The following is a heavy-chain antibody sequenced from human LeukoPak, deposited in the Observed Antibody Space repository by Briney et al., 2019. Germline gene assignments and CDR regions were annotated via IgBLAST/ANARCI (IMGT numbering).Heavy chain of an antibody. Sequence: GESLQISSKGSGYTFTSYWIGWARPMPGKGLEWMGIIYPGDSDTRYSTSFQGQVTISADKSISTAYLQWSSLKASDTAMYYCARHKREQQLVLFDYWGQGTLVTVSS. CDR1: GYTFTSYW. J-gene: IGHJ4*02. V-gene: IGHV5-51*01. D-gene: IGHD6-13*01. CDR3: ARHKREQQLVLFDY. CDR2: IYPGDSDT.